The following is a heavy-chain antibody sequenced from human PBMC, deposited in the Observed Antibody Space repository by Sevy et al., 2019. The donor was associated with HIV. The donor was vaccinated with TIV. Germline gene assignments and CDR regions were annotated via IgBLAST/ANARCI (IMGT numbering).Heavy chain of an antibody. CDR2: ISDGGGTT. CDR3: AKRVAGALAALDI. J-gene: IGHJ3*02. CDR1: GFTFRNYV. V-gene: IGHV3-23*01. D-gene: IGHD3-10*01. Sequence: GGSLRLSCAASGFTFRNYVMNWVRQPPGKGLEWVSVISDGGGTTYYADSAKGRFTISRDDSQSTLYLQMNSLRVEDTAVYFCAKRVAGALAALDIWGQGTMVTVSS.